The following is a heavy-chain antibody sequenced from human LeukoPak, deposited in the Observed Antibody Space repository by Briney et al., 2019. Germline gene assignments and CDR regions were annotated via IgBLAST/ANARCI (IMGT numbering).Heavy chain of an antibody. Sequence: SQTLSLTCTVSGGSISSGSYYWSWIRQPAGKGLEWIGRIYTSGSTNYNPSLKSRVTMSVDTSKNQFSLKLSSVTAADTAVYYCASSRSGSGATIDYWGQGTLVTVSS. J-gene: IGHJ4*02. CDR2: IYTSGST. V-gene: IGHV4-61*02. D-gene: IGHD3-3*01. CDR3: ASSRSGSGATIDY. CDR1: GGSISSGSYY.